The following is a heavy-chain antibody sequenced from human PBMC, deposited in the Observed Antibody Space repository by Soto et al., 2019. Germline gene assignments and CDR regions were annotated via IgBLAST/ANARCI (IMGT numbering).Heavy chain of an antibody. J-gene: IGHJ6*02. D-gene: IGHD6-13*01. V-gene: IGHV3-23*01. CDR2: ISGSGDST. CDR1: GFTFSSYA. CDR3: AKDRDGAAAGPTKFYGMDV. Sequence: EVQLLESGGGLVQPGGSLRLSCAASGFTFSSYAMSWVRQAPGKGLEWVSVISGSGDSTYYADSMRGRSTISRDNSKNTLYLQMNSLRAEDTAVYYCAKDRDGAAAGPTKFYGMDVWGQGTTVTVSS.